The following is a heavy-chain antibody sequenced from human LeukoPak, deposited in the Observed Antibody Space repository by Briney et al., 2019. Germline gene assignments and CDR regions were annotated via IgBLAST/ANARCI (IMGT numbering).Heavy chain of an antibody. CDR1: GYTFTNYY. J-gene: IGHJ6*03. Sequence: ASVKVSCKASGYTFTNYYIHWVRQAPGQGLEWMGIINPSGGSTTYAQKFQDRVTMTRDTSTSTVYMELSSLRSEDTAVYYCARDLTTVGSPRYYYYYMDVWGKGTTVTVSS. CDR2: INPSGGST. V-gene: IGHV1-46*01. D-gene: IGHD4-23*01. CDR3: ARDLTTVGSPRYYYYYMDV.